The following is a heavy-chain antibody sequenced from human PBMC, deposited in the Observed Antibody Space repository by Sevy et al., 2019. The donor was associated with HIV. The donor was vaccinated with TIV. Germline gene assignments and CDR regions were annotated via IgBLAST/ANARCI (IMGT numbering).Heavy chain of an antibody. D-gene: IGHD3-9*01. V-gene: IGHV4-34*01. J-gene: IGHJ4*02. CDR3: AVHDYDILTGYYA. Sequence: SETLSLTCAVYGGSFSGYYWSWIRQPPGKGLEWIGEINHSGSTNYNPSPKRGVTISVDTSKNQFSLKLSSVTAADTAVYYCAVHDYDILTGYYAWGQGTLVTVSS. CDR2: INHSGST. CDR1: GGSFSGYY.